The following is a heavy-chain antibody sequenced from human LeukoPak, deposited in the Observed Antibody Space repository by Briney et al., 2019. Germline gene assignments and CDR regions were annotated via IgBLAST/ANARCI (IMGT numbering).Heavy chain of an antibody. D-gene: IGHD3-22*01. Sequence: PGGSLRLSFAAPGLTFSNYWMGWVGQVPGGGLDWVPNINEDGSEKYYVDSVKGRFTISRDNGKNSLYLQINSLRAEDTAVFYCARGGYYSAWAEDYWGQGTLVTVSS. V-gene: IGHV3-7*03. CDR1: GLTFSNYW. CDR3: ARGGYYSAWAEDY. CDR2: INEDGSEK. J-gene: IGHJ4*02.